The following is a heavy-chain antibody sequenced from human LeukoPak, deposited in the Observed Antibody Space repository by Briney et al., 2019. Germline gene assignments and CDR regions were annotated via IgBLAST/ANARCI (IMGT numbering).Heavy chain of an antibody. Sequence: GQSLRISCKGSGYSFTSYWIGWVRQMPGKGLEWMGIIYPGDSDTRYSPSFQGQVTISADKSISTAYLQWSSLKASDTAVYYCARLVVPAAIWFDPWGQGTLVTVSS. CDR3: ARLVVPAAIWFDP. CDR2: IYPGDSDT. J-gene: IGHJ5*02. V-gene: IGHV5-51*01. D-gene: IGHD2-2*01. CDR1: GYSFTSYW.